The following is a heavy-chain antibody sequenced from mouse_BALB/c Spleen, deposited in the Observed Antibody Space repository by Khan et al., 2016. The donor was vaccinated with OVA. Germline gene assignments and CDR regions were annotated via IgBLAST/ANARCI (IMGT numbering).Heavy chain of an antibody. J-gene: IGHJ3*01. CDR1: GYTFTDYA. V-gene: IGHV1S137*01. CDR2: ISTNYGDA. CDR3: VRGGKFAY. Sequence: QVQLKQSGAELVRPGVSVKISCKASGYTFTDYAMHWVKQRHAKSLEWIGGISTNYGDADYNQKFQGQFSMTVDRSSSTVYLAIARVTSADSDIYYCVRGGKFAYWGPGTLVTVSA. D-gene: IGHD1-1*02.